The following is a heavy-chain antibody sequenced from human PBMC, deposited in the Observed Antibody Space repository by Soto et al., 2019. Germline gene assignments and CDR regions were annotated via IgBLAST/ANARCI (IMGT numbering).Heavy chain of an antibody. CDR2: IIPIFGTA. J-gene: IGHJ4*02. Sequence: SVTVSCTDSVGTFSSYASSWVRQAPGQGLEWMGGIIPIFGTANYAQKFQGRVTITADESTSTAYMELSSLRSEDTAVYYCARESRYCSGGSCYFLPGIDYWGQGTLVTVSS. V-gene: IGHV1-69*13. D-gene: IGHD2-15*01. CDR1: VGTFSSYA. CDR3: ARESRYCSGGSCYFLPGIDY.